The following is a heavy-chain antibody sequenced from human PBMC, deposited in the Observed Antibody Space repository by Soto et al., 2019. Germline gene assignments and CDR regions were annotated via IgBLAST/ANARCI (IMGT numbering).Heavy chain of an antibody. V-gene: IGHV4-34*01. D-gene: IGHD3-16*01. CDR1: GGSFSGYY. CDR3: ARCLGGRRYGMDV. J-gene: IGHJ6*02. Sequence: QVQLQQWGAGLLKPSETLSLTCAVYGGSFSGYYWSWIRQPPGKGLEWIGEINHSGSTNYNPSLKSRVTISVDTSKNQFSLKLSSVTAADTAVYYCARCLGGRRYGMDVWGQGTTVTVSS. CDR2: INHSGST.